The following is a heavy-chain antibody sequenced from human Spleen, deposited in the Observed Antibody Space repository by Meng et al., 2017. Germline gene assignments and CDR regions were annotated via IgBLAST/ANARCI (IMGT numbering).Heavy chain of an antibody. CDR1: GGSFSDYH. CDR3: ARGPTTMAHDFDY. Sequence: QVQLQPGGAGLLKPSETLSLTCVVSGGSFSDYHWSWIRQPPGKGLEWIGEINHSGSTNYNPSLESRATISVDTSQNNLSLKLSSVTAADSAVYYCARGPTTMAHDFDYWGQGTLVTVSS. D-gene: IGHD4-11*01. V-gene: IGHV4-34*01. J-gene: IGHJ4*02. CDR2: INHSGST.